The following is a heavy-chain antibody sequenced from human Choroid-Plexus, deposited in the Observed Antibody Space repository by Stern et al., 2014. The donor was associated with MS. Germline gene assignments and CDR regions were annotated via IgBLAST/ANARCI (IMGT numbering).Heavy chain of an antibody. CDR2: VSYDGSNK. Sequence: EQLVESGGGLVQPGRPLRLACVASGFTFGSCARHWVRQAPGKGPAWVAGVSYDGSNKYYADSVKGRFNISRDNSQNTLYMQMSSLRPEDTAVYYCAKDRQYLTYFFDHWGQGSLVTVPS. CDR3: AKDRQYLTYFFDH. V-gene: IGHV3-30*18. D-gene: IGHD2/OR15-2a*01. CDR1: GFTFGSCA. J-gene: IGHJ5*02.